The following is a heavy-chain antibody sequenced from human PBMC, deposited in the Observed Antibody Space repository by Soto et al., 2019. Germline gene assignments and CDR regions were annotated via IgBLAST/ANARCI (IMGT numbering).Heavy chain of an antibody. J-gene: IGHJ6*02. CDR2: INPNSGGT. CDR3: ASLGLLEWLVDPLGYYYGMDV. Sequence: ASVKVSCKASGYTFTGYYMHWVRQAPGQGLEWMGWINPNSGGTNYAQKFQGRVTMTRDTSISTAYMELSRLRSDDTAVYYCASLGLLEWLVDPLGYYYGMDVWGQGTTVTVSS. V-gene: IGHV1-2*02. CDR1: GYTFTGYY. D-gene: IGHD3-3*01.